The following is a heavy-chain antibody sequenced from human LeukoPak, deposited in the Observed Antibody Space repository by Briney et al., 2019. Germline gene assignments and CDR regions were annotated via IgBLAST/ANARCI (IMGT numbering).Heavy chain of an antibody. CDR1: GGSISSYY. Sequence: SETLSLTCTVSGGSISSYYWSWIRQPAGKGLEWIGRIYTSGSTNYNPSLKSRVTISVDTSKNQFSLKLSSVTAADTAVYYCARHSYQLLSRGAHWFDPWGQGTLVTVSS. CDR3: ARHSYQLLSRGAHWFDP. V-gene: IGHV4-4*07. J-gene: IGHJ5*02. CDR2: IYTSGST. D-gene: IGHD2-2*01.